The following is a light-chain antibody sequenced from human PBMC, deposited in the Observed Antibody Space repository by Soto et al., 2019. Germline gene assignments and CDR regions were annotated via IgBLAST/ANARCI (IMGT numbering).Light chain of an antibody. CDR2: AAS. CDR3: NQHGSAPRIT. J-gene: IGKJ5*01. Sequence: EIVLTQSPGTLSLSPGERATLSCRASQSFSRTYLAWYQQKPGQAPRLLIYAASTRATGIPDRFSGSGSGTDFTLTISRLEPEDFAVYYCNQHGSAPRITFGQGTRLEIK. V-gene: IGKV3-20*01. CDR1: QSFSRTY.